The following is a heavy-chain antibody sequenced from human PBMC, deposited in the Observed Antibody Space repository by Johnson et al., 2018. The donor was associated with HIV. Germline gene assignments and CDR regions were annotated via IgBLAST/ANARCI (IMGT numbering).Heavy chain of an antibody. CDR2: IKQDGSEK. V-gene: IGHV3-7*01. J-gene: IGHJ3*02. CDR3: AKSPGKDHGGNSGGIDI. Sequence: MLLVESGGGLVQPGGSLRLSCAASGFTFSSYWMSWVRQAPGKGLEWVANIKQDGSEKYYVDSVKGRFTISRDNAKNSLYLQMNSLRAEDTAVYYCAKSPGKDHGGNSGGIDIWGQGTMVTVSA. D-gene: IGHD4-23*01. CDR1: GFTFSSYW.